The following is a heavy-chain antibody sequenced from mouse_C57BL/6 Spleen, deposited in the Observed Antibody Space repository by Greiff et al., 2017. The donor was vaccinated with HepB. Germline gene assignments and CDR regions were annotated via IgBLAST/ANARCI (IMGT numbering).Heavy chain of an antibody. CDR3: SRQLRLPFDY. J-gene: IGHJ2*01. Sequence: EVQLVESGGDLVKPGGSLKLSCAASGFTFSSYGMSWVRQTPDKRLEWVATISSGGSYTYYPDSVKGRFTISRDNAKNTLYLQMSSLKSEDTAMYYWSRQLRLPFDYWGQGTTLTVSS. CDR2: ISSGGSYT. V-gene: IGHV5-6*01. D-gene: IGHD3-2*02. CDR1: GFTFSSYG.